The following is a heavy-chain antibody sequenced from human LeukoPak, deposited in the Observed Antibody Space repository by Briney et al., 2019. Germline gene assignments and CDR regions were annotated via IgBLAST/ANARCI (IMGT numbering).Heavy chain of an antibody. Sequence: SETLSLTCTVSGGSISSSSYYWGWIRQPPGKGLEWLGSIYYSGSTYYNPSLKSRVTISVDTSKNQFSLKLSSVTAADTAVYYCARRYKSSSGWYEDYWGQGTLVTVSS. CDR3: ARRYKSSSGWYEDY. J-gene: IGHJ4*02. D-gene: IGHD6-19*01. CDR2: IYYSGST. V-gene: IGHV4-39*01. CDR1: GGSISSSSYY.